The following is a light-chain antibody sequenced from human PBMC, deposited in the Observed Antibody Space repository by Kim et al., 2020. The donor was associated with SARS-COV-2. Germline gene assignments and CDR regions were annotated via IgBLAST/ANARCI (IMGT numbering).Light chain of an antibody. CDR1: QTVSSY. CDR2: DAS. V-gene: IGKV3-11*01. J-gene: IGKJ2*01. CDR3: QHRTNWL. Sequence: EIALTQSPVTLSLTPGESATLSCRASQTVSSYLAWYQQKPGQAPRLLIYDASVRATGIPARFSGSGSGTDFTLTISRLEPEDSAVYYCQHRTNWLFGQWTKLEI.